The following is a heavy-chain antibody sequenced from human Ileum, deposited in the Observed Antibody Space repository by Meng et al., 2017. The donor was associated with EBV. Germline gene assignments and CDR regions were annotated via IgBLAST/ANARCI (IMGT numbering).Heavy chain of an antibody. D-gene: IGHD4-17*01. Sequence: QESGQGMVKPSETLSPTLTVSGASTSTGNFYGGWIRQSPGKALECIGTIYYRGNTFYNPSLKSRLTISIDTSKNEFSLTLRSVTAADTALYYCASAYDYGDYEAFAYWGPGSLVTVSS. J-gene: IGHJ4*02. CDR2: IYYRGNT. V-gene: IGHV4-39*07. CDR1: GASTSTGNFY. CDR3: ASAYDYGDYEAFAY.